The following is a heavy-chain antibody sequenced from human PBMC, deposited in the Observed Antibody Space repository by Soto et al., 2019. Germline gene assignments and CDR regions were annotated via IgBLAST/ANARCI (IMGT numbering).Heavy chain of an antibody. CDR2: INPNSGGT. CDR1: GYTFTGYY. Sequence: GESLKISCKASGYTFTGYYMHWVRQAPGQGLEWMGWINPNSGGTNYAQKFQGWVTMTRDTSISTAYMELSRLRSDDTAVYYCARGGRGVDYYYYMDVWGKGTTVTVSS. J-gene: IGHJ6*03. V-gene: IGHV1-2*04. D-gene: IGHD2-15*01. CDR3: ARGGRGVDYYYYMDV.